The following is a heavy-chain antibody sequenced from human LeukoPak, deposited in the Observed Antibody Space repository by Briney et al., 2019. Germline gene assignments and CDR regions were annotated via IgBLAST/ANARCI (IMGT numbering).Heavy chain of an antibody. CDR3: ARQGLWIEKGLDY. CDR1: GHDFTTYW. Sequence: GESLKISCKGSGHDFTTYWIAWVRQMPGKGLEWMGIIYPGDSDTKYSPSFQGQVTISADKSISTAYLQWSSLKASDTAMYYCARQGLWIEKGLDYWGQGTLVTVSS. V-gene: IGHV5-51*01. J-gene: IGHJ4*02. CDR2: IYPGDSDT. D-gene: IGHD5-12*01.